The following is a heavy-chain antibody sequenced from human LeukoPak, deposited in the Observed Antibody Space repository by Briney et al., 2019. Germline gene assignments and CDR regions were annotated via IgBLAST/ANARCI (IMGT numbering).Heavy chain of an antibody. J-gene: IGHJ6*04. V-gene: IGHV3-33*06. CDR2: VWDNGINK. D-gene: IGHD4-17*01. Sequence: PGGSLRLSCAASGFTFSRYGMHWVRQAPGKGLEWVAVVWDNGINKFYADSVKGRFTISRDNSKHTLSLHMNSLRAEDTAVYYCVKEPAPYGLGDAWGKGTTVTVSS. CDR1: GFTFSRYG. CDR3: VKEPAPYGLGDA.